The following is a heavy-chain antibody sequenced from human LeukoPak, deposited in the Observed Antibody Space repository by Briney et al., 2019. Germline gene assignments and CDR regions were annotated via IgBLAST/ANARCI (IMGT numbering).Heavy chain of an antibody. CDR2: ISSSSSYI. D-gene: IGHD5-18*01. CDR1: GFTFSSYS. J-gene: IGHJ4*02. Sequence: PGGSLRLSCAASGFTFSSYSMNWVRQAPGKGLEWVSSISSSSSYIYYADSVKGRFTISRDNAKNSLYLQMNSLRAEDTAVYYCARDEYLYSCGFAYWGQGTLVTVSS. CDR3: ARDEYLYSCGFAY. V-gene: IGHV3-21*01.